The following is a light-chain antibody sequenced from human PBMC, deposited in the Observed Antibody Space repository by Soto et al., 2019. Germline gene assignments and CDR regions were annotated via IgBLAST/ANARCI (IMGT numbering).Light chain of an antibody. J-gene: IGLJ1*01. CDR2: DVS. CDR1: SSDIGGYNY. CDR3: SSYPSTSTLYV. Sequence: QSALTQPASVSGSPGQSITISCTGTSSDIGGYNYVSWYQQLPGKVPKLIIYDVSNRPSGVSDRFSGSKSGNAASLTISGLQAEDEADYYCSSYPSTSTLYVFGTGTKVTVL. V-gene: IGLV2-14*03.